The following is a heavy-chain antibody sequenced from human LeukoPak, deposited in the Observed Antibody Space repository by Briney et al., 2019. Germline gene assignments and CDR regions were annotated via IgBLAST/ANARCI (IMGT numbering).Heavy chain of an antibody. V-gene: IGHV1-2*02. CDR3: ARGRDISL. Sequence: ASVKVSCKASGYTFTGYSIHWVRQAPGQGLEWMGWINPNSGDTNFAQKFQGRVTMTRDTSISTAYMELSRLGSDDTAVYYCARGRDISLWGQGTLVTVSS. D-gene: IGHD2-15*01. J-gene: IGHJ4*02. CDR1: GYTFTGYS. CDR2: INPNSGDT.